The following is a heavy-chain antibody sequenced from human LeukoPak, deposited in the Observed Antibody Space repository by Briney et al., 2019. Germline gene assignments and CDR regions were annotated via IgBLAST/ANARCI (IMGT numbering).Heavy chain of an antibody. Sequence: GGSLRLSCAASGFTFSSSWMSWVRQAPGKGLEWVGNIKQDGSEKYYVDSVKGRFTISRDNAKNSLYLQMNSLRAEDTAVYYCARDLPTVTTWSIDYWGQGTLVTVSS. CDR2: IKQDGSEK. J-gene: IGHJ4*02. CDR1: GFTFSSSW. CDR3: ARDLPTVTTWSIDY. D-gene: IGHD4-17*01. V-gene: IGHV3-7*01.